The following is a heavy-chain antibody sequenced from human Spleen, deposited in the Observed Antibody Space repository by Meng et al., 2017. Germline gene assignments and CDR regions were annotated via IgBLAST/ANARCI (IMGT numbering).Heavy chain of an antibody. D-gene: IGHD2-15*01. CDR3: ARGPLGHCSGGSCWIPYYLDY. CDR1: GFTFSSYE. CDR2: IGNSGTII. V-gene: IGHV3-48*03. J-gene: IGHJ4*02. Sequence: GESLKISCAASGFTFSSYEMNWVRQAPGKGLEWVSYIGNSGTIIYYADSVRGRFTISRDNARNSLYLQMKSLRPEDTAVYYCARGPLGHCSGGSCWIPYYLDYWGRGTLVTVSS.